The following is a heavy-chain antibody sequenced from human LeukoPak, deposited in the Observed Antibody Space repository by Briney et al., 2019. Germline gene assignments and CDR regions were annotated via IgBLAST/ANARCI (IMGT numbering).Heavy chain of an antibody. J-gene: IGHJ4*02. V-gene: IGHV3-30*03. D-gene: IGHD6-6*01. Sequence: PGRSLRLSCAASGFTFSSYGMHWVRQAPGKGLEWVAVISYDGSNKYYADSVKGRFTISRDNSKNTPYLQMNSLRAEDTAVYYCVGTSSSGYWGQGTLVTVSS. CDR3: VGTSSSGY. CDR2: ISYDGSNK. CDR1: GFTFSSYG.